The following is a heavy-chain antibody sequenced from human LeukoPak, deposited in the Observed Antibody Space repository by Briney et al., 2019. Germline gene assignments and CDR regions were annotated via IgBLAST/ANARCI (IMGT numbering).Heavy chain of an antibody. CDR1: GFTFSRYA. Sequence: GGSLSLSCAASGFTFSRYAMSWVRQAPGKGLQWVAVISASGGSTYFADSVKGRFTISRDNSKNTLSLQMNSLTAEDTAVYYCARNRGGNFSHYMDVWGKGTTVTVSS. V-gene: IGHV3-23*01. CDR2: ISASGGST. J-gene: IGHJ6*03. CDR3: ARNRGGNFSHYMDV. D-gene: IGHD4-23*01.